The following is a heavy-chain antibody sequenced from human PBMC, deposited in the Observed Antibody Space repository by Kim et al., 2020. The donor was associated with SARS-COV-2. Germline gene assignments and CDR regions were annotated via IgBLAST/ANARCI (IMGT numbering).Heavy chain of an antibody. D-gene: IGHD6-13*01. Sequence: VKGRFTISRDNAKNSLYLQMNSLRAEDTAVYYCARDGDSSSRYYYYGMDVWGQGTTVTVSS. CDR3: ARDGDSSSRYYYYGMDV. V-gene: IGHV3-21*01. J-gene: IGHJ6*02.